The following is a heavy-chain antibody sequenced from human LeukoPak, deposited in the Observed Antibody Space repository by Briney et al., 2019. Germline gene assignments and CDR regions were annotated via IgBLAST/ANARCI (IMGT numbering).Heavy chain of an antibody. V-gene: IGHV3-33*01. CDR1: AFSFSSYG. CDR2: IWYDESNR. Sequence: PGTSLRLSCAASAFSFSSYGMHWVPQAPGKGLEWVALIWYDESNRYYGASLKGRFTIARDNSKNTLYLQMNSLRAEDTALSYCARRADDAFDVWGQGTMVTVSS. J-gene: IGHJ3*01. CDR3: ARRADDAFDV.